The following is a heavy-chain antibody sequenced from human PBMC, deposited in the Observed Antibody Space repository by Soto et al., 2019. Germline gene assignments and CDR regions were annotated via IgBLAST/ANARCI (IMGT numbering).Heavy chain of an antibody. CDR3: AKIPQRNNVFHV. J-gene: IGHJ6*02. CDR1: GFTFTNYA. V-gene: IGHV3-23*01. D-gene: IGHD3-16*01. Sequence: PGGSLRLSCAASGFTFTNYAMSWVRQAPGKGLEWVSAVSAGGNNAYYADPVRGRFTISRDNFKNMVYLQMNSLRPEDTAVYYCAKIPQRNNVFHVWGQGTTVTVSS. CDR2: VSAGGNNA.